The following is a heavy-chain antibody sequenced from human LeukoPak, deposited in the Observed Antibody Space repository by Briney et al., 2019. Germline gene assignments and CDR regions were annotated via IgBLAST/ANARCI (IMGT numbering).Heavy chain of an antibody. Sequence: PGGSLRLSCAASGFTFSSYWMSWVRQAPGKGLEWVSCISTSGSTIYHADSVKGRFTISRDKARNSLYLQMNSLRAEDTAVYYCARDLRLDYWGQGTLVTVSS. CDR1: GFTFSSYW. V-gene: IGHV3-48*01. J-gene: IGHJ4*02. CDR2: ISTSGSTI. CDR3: ARDLRLDY.